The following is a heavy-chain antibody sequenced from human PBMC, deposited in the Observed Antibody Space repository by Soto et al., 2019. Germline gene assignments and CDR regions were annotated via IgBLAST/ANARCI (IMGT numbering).Heavy chain of an antibody. CDR1: GFTFSSYG. V-gene: IGHV3-30*18. J-gene: IGHJ4*02. D-gene: IGHD5-18*01. CDR3: AKEGDTSMAYYFDY. Sequence: GGSLRLSCAASGFTFSSYGMHWVRQAPGKGLEWLAVISYDGINKYYADSVKGRFTTSRDNSKNTLYVQMNSLRAEDTAVYYCAKEGDTSMAYYFDYWGQGTLVTVSS. CDR2: ISYDGINK.